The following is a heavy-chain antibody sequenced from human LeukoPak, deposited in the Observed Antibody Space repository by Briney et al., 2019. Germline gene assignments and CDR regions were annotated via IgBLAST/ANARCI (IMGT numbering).Heavy chain of an antibody. D-gene: IGHD3-22*01. J-gene: IGHJ4*02. CDR1: GFTFSRFA. V-gene: IGHV3-23*01. CDR2: ISGSDRTT. Sequence: GGSLRLSCEASGFTFSRFAMSWVRQAPGKGLEWVSSISGSDRTTYYADSVKGRFTISRDNSKNILYLQMNSLRADDTALYYCAKDGNYLDSSGYLIPFDYLGLGTLVTVSS. CDR3: AKDGNYLDSSGYLIPFDY.